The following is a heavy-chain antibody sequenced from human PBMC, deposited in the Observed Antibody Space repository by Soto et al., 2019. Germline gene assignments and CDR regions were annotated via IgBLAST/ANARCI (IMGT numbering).Heavy chain of an antibody. D-gene: IGHD5-18*01. Sequence: QVQLVQSGAEVKKPGSSVKVSCKASGGTFSSHTISWVRQAPGQGLEWMGRIIAILGITNYAQKFQGRVTITADKSTRTAYMELSSLRSEDSAVYYCALKGSYGTNLDFWGQGTLVTVSS. J-gene: IGHJ4*02. CDR2: IIAILGIT. CDR3: ALKGSYGTNLDF. V-gene: IGHV1-69*02. CDR1: GGTFSSHT.